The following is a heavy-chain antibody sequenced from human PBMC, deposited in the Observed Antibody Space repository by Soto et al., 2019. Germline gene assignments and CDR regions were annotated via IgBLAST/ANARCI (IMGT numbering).Heavy chain of an antibody. V-gene: IGHV4-34*01. Sequence: QVQLQQWGAGLLKPSETLSLTCAVYGGSFSGYYWSWIRQPPGKGLEWIGEINHSGSTNYNPSLKSRVTISVDTSQNQFSLKLSSVTAADPAVYYCARLLVGATFYYWGQGTLVTVSS. D-gene: IGHD1-26*01. CDR1: GGSFSGYY. CDR2: INHSGST. CDR3: ARLLVGATFYY. J-gene: IGHJ4*02.